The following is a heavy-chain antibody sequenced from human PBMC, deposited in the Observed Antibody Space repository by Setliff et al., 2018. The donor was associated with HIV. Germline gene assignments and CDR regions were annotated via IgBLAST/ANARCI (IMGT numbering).Heavy chain of an antibody. CDR2: VSKSGDST. D-gene: IGHD1-1*01. V-gene: IGHV3-48*04. J-gene: IGHJ3*02. CDR1: GFTFSSYS. Sequence: GSLRLSCAASGFTFSSYSMNWVRQAPGKGLEWISYVSKSGDSTHYADSVKGRFTISRDNAKNSLYLQMNSLRAEDTAVYYCAREYEAYNDAFDIWGQGTLVTVSS. CDR3: AREYEAYNDAFDI.